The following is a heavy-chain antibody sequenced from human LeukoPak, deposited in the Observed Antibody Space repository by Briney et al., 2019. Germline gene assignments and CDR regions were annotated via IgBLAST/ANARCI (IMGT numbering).Heavy chain of an antibody. CDR1: AFTFSSYS. D-gene: IGHD2-2*01. CDR2: IITSSSYI. V-gene: IGHV3-21*01. CDR3: AREPADIVVVPAATYGMDV. J-gene: IGHJ6*04. Sequence: GRSRRLSCAAAAFTFSSYSVNWVRQAPGKGLGWVGSIITSSSYIYYADSVKGRFTISRDNAKTSLYLQMNSLRDEDTAVYYCAREPADIVVVPAATYGMDVWGKGTTVTVSS.